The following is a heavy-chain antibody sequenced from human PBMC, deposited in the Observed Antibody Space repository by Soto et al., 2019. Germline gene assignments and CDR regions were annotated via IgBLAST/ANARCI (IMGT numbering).Heavy chain of an antibody. D-gene: IGHD2-15*01. CDR2: IRNKANSYAT. J-gene: IGHJ4*02. Sequence: EVQLVESGGGLVPPGGSLKLSCAASGFTFSGSSVHWVRQASGKGLEWVGRIRNKANSYATAYAASVRGRFTISRDDSKNTAFLQMNSLNTEDTAVYYCISHSPEDMIRTWGQGTLVTVSS. V-gene: IGHV3-73*02. CDR1: GFTFSGSS. CDR3: ISHSPEDMIRT.